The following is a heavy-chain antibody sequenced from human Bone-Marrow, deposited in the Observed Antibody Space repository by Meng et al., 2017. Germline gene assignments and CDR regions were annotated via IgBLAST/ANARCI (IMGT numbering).Heavy chain of an antibody. CDR2: ISSSSSYI. CDR1: GFTFSSYS. CDR3: ARDAILELPDAFDI. V-gene: IGHV3-21*01. Sequence: GESLKISCAASGFTFSSYSMNWVRQAPGKGLGWVSSISSSSSYIYYADSVKGRFTISRDNAKNSLYLQMNSLRAEDTAVYYCARDAILELPDAFDIWGQGTMVTVSS. J-gene: IGHJ3*02. D-gene: IGHD3-9*01.